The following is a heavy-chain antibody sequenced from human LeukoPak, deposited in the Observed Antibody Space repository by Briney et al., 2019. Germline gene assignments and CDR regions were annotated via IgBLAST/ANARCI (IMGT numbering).Heavy chain of an antibody. J-gene: IGHJ4*02. CDR3: VKRTVNYPFDF. D-gene: IGHD1-7*01. CDR1: GFTLSSFA. CDR2: ISGSGGTT. Sequence: GGSLRLSCAASGFTLSSFAMNCVRQAPGKGLEWVSAISGSGGTTFYADSVKGRLTISRDNSKNTLYLQMNSLRAEDTAVYYCVKRTVNYPFDFWGQGTLVTVSS. V-gene: IGHV3-23*01.